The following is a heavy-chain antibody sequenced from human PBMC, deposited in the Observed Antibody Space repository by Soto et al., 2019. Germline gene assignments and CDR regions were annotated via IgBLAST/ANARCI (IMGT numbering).Heavy chain of an antibody. Sequence: KPSETLSLTCAVYGGSFSGYYWSWIRQPPGKGLEWIGEINHSGSTNYNPSLKSRVTISVDTSKNQFSLKLSSVTAADTAVYYCAREKSITMVRGVIGSVGGMDVWGQGTTVTVSS. CDR2: INHSGST. D-gene: IGHD3-10*01. J-gene: IGHJ6*02. V-gene: IGHV4-34*01. CDR1: GGSFSGYY. CDR3: AREKSITMVRGVIGSVGGMDV.